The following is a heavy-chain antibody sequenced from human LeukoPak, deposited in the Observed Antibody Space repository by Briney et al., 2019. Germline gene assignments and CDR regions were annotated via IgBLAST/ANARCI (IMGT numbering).Heavy chain of an antibody. CDR2: IYYSGST. V-gene: IGHV4-39*01. CDR1: GGSISSSSYY. J-gene: IGHJ4*02. Sequence: PSETLSLTCTVSGGSISSSSYYWGWIRQPPGKGLEWIGSIYYSGSTYYNPSLKSRVTISVDTSKNQFSLKLSSETAADTAVYYCASLDSYYDILTGYYTFNDYWGQGTLVTVSS. CDR3: ASLDSYYDILTGYYTFNDY. D-gene: IGHD3-9*01.